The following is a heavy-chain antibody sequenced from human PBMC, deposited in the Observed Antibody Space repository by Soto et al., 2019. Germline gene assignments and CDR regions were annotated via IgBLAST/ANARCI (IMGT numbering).Heavy chain of an antibody. J-gene: IGHJ4*01. Sequence: EVQLLESGGGLVQPGGSLRLSCVASGFTFSSYLMSWVRQAPGKGLEWVSGIGGSGDGTHYEDSVKGRFTVSRDNSKNTLDLEMSGLRAEDTAVYYCANLEYMRFWGWGHGTLVTVSS. CDR3: ANLEYMRFWG. CDR2: IGGSGDGT. CDR1: GFTFSSYL. D-gene: IGHD3-16*01. V-gene: IGHV3-23*01.